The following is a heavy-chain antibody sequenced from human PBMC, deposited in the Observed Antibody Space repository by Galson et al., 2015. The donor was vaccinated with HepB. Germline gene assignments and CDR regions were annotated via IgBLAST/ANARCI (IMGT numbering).Heavy chain of an antibody. D-gene: IGHD3-10*02. V-gene: IGHV1-2*02. CDR3: ARAPSSFYYVDSAADF. J-gene: IGHJ4*01. CDR2: IIPKSGDT. CDR1: GYTFTGYY. Sequence: SVKVSCKASGYTFTGYYIHWVRQAPGQGLEWMGWIIPKSGDTNYAQKFQGRVTITRDKSITTTYMELSSLNSDDTAIYFCARAPSSFYYVDSAADFWGQGTLVTVSS.